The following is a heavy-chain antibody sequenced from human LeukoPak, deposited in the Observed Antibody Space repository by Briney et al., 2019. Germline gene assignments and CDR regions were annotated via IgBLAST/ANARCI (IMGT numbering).Heavy chain of an antibody. D-gene: IGHD6-19*01. Sequence: PGGSLRLSCAASGFTVNNIYISWVRQAPGKGLEWVSVIYSGGSTYYADSVKGRFTMSRDNSKNTLYLQMNSLRAEDTAVYYCARDLRSGGWYSGFNYWGQGTLVTVSS. CDR3: ARDLRSGGWYSGFNY. CDR1: GFTVNNIY. CDR2: IYSGGST. V-gene: IGHV3-66*01. J-gene: IGHJ4*02.